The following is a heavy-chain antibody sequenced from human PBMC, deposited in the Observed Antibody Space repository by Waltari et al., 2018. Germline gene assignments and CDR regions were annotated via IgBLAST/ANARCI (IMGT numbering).Heavy chain of an antibody. J-gene: IGHJ4*02. D-gene: IGHD5-12*01. Sequence: QVQLVQSGAEVKKPGASVKVSCKASGYTFTSYAMHWVRQAPGKRLEWMGWINAGNGNKKYSQKFQGRVTITRDTSASTAYMELSSLRSEDTAVYYCARDEGYSGYGDFDYWGQGTLVTVSS. CDR1: GYTFTSYA. CDR3: ARDEGYSGYGDFDY. CDR2: INAGNGNK. V-gene: IGHV1-3*01.